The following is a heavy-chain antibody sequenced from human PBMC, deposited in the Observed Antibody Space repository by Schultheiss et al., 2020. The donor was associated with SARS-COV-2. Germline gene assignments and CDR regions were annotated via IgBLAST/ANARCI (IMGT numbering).Heavy chain of an antibody. CDR3: ARLQLERRGRYYFDY. CDR1: GHKFTNYW. V-gene: IGHV5-10-1*01. Sequence: GESLKISCKSSGHKFTNYWITWVRQMPGKGLEWMGRIDPSDSSNNYSPSFQGHVTMSADKSSNTAYMQWSSLKASDTGMYYCARLQLERRGRYYFDYWGQGTLVTVSS. J-gene: IGHJ4*02. D-gene: IGHD1-1*01. CDR2: IDPSDSSN.